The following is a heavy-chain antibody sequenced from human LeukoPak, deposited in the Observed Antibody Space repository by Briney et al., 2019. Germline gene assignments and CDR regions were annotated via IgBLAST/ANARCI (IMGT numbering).Heavy chain of an antibody. D-gene: IGHD4-17*01. V-gene: IGHV1-46*01. J-gene: IGHJ3*02. Sequence: ASVKVSCKASGYTFTSYYMHWARQAPGQGLEWMGIINPSGGSTSYAQKFQGRVTMTRDMSTSTVYMELSSLRSEDTAVYYCARGSRKKDYGDSDAFDIWGQGTMVTVSS. CDR1: GYTFTSYY. CDR3: ARGSRKKDYGDSDAFDI. CDR2: INPSGGST.